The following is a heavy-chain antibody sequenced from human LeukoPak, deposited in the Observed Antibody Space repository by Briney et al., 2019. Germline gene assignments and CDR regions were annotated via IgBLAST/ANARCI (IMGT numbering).Heavy chain of an antibody. D-gene: IGHD3-10*01. V-gene: IGHV1-2*02. CDR3: AISMVRGASFAFDI. CDR1: GYTFTGYY. J-gene: IGHJ3*02. CDR2: INPNSGGT. Sequence: ASVKVSCKASGYTFTGYYMHWVRQAPGQGLEWMGWINPNSGGTNYAQKFQGRVTMTRDTSISTAYMELSRLRSDDTAVYYCAISMVRGASFAFDIWSQGTMVTVSS.